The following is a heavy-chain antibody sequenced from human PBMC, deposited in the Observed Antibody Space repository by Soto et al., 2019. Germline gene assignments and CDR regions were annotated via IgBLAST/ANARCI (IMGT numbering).Heavy chain of an antibody. CDR3: ARGAGYSSGWYDD. CDR1: GFTVSSNF. CDR2: IYSGGTT. V-gene: IGHV3-53*04. J-gene: IGHJ5*02. D-gene: IGHD6-19*01. Sequence: EVQLVESGGGLVQPGGSLRLSCAASGFTVSSNFMSWVRQAPGKGLEWVSVIYSGGTTYYADSVKGRFTISRHNSKNTRYLQMNSLRAEDTAVYYCARGAGYSSGWYDDWGQGTLVTVSS.